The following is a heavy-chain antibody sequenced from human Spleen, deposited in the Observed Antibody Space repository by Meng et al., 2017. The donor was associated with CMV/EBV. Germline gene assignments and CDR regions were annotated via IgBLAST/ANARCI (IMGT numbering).Heavy chain of an antibody. CDR3: ARDPCIAARPCNWYFDL. CDR2: INSDGSST. J-gene: IGHJ2*01. CDR1: GLTFSSYS. Sequence: GGSLRLSCSASGLTFSSYSMNWVRQAPGKGLVWVSRINSDGSSTSYADSVKGRFTISRDNAKNTLYLQMNSLRAEDTAVYYCARDPCIAARPCNWYFDLWGRGTLVTVSS. D-gene: IGHD6-6*01. V-gene: IGHV3-74*01.